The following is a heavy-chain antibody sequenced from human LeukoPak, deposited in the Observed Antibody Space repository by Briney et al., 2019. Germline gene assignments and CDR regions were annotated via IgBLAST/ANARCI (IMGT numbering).Heavy chain of an antibody. CDR3: ARETRESRYFDL. Sequence: SETLSLTCTVSGGSISSYFWSWIRQPAGKGLEWIGRIHTSGSTKYNSSLKTRVAMSLDTSKNQSSLNLTSVTAADTAVYYCARETRESRYFDLWGRGTPVTVSS. V-gene: IGHV4-4*07. CDR2: IHTSGST. D-gene: IGHD4-23*01. J-gene: IGHJ2*01. CDR1: GGSISSYF.